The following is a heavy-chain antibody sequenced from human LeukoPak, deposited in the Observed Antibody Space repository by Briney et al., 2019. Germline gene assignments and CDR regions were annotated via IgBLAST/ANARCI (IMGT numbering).Heavy chain of an antibody. CDR3: ARDLGGYVDY. J-gene: IGHJ4*02. CDR2: IYSGGST. D-gene: IGHD3-16*01. CDR1: GFTFSSYT. Sequence: GGSLRLSCVGSGFTFSSYTMNWVRQAPGKGLEWVSVIYSGGSTYYADSVKGRFTISRDNSKITLYLQMNSLRAEDTAVYYCARDLGGYVDYWGQGTLVTVSS. V-gene: IGHV3-53*01.